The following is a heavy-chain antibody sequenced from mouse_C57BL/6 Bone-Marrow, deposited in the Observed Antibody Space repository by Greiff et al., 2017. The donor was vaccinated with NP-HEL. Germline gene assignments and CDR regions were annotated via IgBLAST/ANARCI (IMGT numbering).Heavy chain of an antibody. D-gene: IGHD2-1*01. CDR2: INYDGSST. CDR3: ARDRPFYYGNSRYAMDY. V-gene: IGHV5-16*01. J-gene: IGHJ4*01. CDR1: GFTFSDYY. Sequence: EVKLVESEGGLVQPGSSMKLSCTASGFTFSDYYMAWVRQVPEKGLEWVANINYDGSSTYYLDSLKSRFIISRDNAKNILYLQMSSLKSEDTATYYCARDRPFYYGNSRYAMDYWGQRTSVTVSS.